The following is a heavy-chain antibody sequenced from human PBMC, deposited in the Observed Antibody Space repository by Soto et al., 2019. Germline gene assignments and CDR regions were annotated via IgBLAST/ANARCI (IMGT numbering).Heavy chain of an antibody. V-gene: IGHV3-7*01. CDR3: ARDSIGWYGLFDY. Sequence: GGSLRLSCAASGFTFSSYWMSWVRQAPGKGLEWVANIKQDGSEKYYVDSVKGRFTISRDNAKNSLYLQMNSLRAEDTAVYYCARDSIGWYGLFDYWGQGTLVTVSS. D-gene: IGHD6-19*01. CDR2: IKQDGSEK. J-gene: IGHJ4*02. CDR1: GFTFSSYW.